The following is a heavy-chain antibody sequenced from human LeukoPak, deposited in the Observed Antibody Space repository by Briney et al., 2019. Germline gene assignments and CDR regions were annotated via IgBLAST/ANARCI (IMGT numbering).Heavy chain of an antibody. CDR3: ARDVSTTRPDWYFDL. D-gene: IGHD1-1*01. Sequence: SETLSLTCTVSGGSISSYYWSWIRQPPGKGLEWIGYIYYSGSTNYNPSLKSRVTISVDTSKNQFSLKLSSVTAADTAVYYCARDVSTTRPDWYFDLWGRGTLVTVSS. CDR2: IYYSGST. J-gene: IGHJ2*01. CDR1: GGSISSYY. V-gene: IGHV4-59*01.